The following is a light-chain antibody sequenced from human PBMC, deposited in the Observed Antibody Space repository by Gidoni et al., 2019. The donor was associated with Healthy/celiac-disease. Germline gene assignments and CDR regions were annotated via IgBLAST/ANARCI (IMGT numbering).Light chain of an antibody. Sequence: DIQMTQSPSSLSASLGYRVTITCRASQSISSYLNWYQHKPGKAPKLLIYAASSLQSGVPSRFSGSGSGTDFTLTISSLQPEDFATYYCQQSYSTPRTFGQGTKVEIK. CDR2: AAS. V-gene: IGKV1-39*01. CDR1: QSISSY. J-gene: IGKJ1*01. CDR3: QQSYSTPRT.